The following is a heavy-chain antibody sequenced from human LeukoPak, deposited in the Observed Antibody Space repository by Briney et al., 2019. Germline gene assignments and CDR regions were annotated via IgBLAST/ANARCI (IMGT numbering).Heavy chain of an antibody. Sequence: PSETLSLTCAVYGGSFSVYYWTWIRQPPGKGLDWIGEINHSGSTNYNPSLKSRVTISVDTSKNQFSLKLSSVTAADTAVYYCARGFNFWSGYLGRFWFDPWGQGTLVTVSS. CDR2: INHSGST. CDR1: GGSFSVYY. V-gene: IGHV4-34*01. J-gene: IGHJ5*02. CDR3: ARGFNFWSGYLGRFWFDP. D-gene: IGHD3-3*01.